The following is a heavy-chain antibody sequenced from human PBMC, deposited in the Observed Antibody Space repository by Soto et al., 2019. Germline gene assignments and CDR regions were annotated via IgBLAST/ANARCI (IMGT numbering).Heavy chain of an antibody. CDR3: ARAKGLDGYNSYYFDY. CDR1: GYTFTSYY. J-gene: IGHJ4*02. D-gene: IGHD5-12*01. V-gene: IGHV1-46*01. CDR2: INPSGGST. Sequence: ASVKVSCKASGYTFTSYYMHWVRQAPGQGLEWMGIINPSGGSTSYAQKFQGRVTMTRDTSTSTVYMELSSLRSEDTAVYYCARAKGLDGYNSYYFDYWGQGTLVTVSS.